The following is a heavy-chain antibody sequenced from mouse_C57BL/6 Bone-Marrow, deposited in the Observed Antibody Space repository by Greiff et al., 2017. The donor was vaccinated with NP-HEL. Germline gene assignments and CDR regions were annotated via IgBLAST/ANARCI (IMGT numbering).Heavy chain of an antibody. D-gene: IGHD2-2*01. CDR3: AGGYDTLAY. CDR1: GYTFTDYY. J-gene: IGHJ3*01. V-gene: IGHV1-75*01. Sequence: QVQLQQSGPELVKPGASVKISCKASGYTFTDYYINWVKQRPGQGLEWIGWIFPGSGSTYYNEKFKGKATLTVDKSSSTANMLLSSLTSEDSAVYFCAGGYDTLAYWGQGTLVTVSA. CDR2: IFPGSGST.